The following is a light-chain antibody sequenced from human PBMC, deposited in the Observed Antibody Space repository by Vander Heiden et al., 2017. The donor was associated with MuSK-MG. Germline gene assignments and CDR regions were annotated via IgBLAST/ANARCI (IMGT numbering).Light chain of an antibody. Sequence: QSALTPPASVSGSPGQSITISCTGTSSDVGGYNYVSWYQQQPGKAPKLMIYDVSNRPSGVSNRFSGSKSGNTASLTISGLQAEDEADYYCSSYTSSSTVVFGGGTKLTVL. CDR3: SSYTSSSTVV. CDR1: SSDVGGYNY. J-gene: IGLJ2*01. CDR2: DVS. V-gene: IGLV2-14*03.